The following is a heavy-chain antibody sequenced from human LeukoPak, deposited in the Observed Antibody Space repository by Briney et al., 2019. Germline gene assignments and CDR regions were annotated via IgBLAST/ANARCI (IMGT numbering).Heavy chain of an antibody. V-gene: IGHV4-4*02. CDR3: ASGGSGSYSDVDY. J-gene: IGHJ4*02. CDR2: IYLRGNT. Sequence: SETLSLTCAISGGSISSSNWWTWVRQPPGKGLEWVGEIYLRGNTNYNPSLESRVTISVDTSKNQFSLKLSSVTAADTAVYYCASGGSGSYSDVDYWGQGTLVTVSS. D-gene: IGHD1-26*01. CDR1: GGSISSSNW.